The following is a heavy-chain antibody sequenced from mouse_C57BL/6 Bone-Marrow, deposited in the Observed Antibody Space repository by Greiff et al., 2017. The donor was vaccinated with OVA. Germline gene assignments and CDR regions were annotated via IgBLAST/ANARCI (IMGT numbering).Heavy chain of an antibody. D-gene: IGHD1-1*01. CDR1: GYTFTSYG. CDR2: IYPRSGNT. J-gene: IGHJ1*03. Sequence: VQLQQPGAELARPGASVKLSCKASGYTFTSYGISWVKQRTGQGLEWIGEIYPRSGNTYYNEKFKGKATLTADKSSSTAYMELRSLTSEDSAVYFCASWERGYYGSGYFDVWGTGTTVTVSS. CDR3: ASWERGYYGSGYFDV. V-gene: IGHV1-81*01.